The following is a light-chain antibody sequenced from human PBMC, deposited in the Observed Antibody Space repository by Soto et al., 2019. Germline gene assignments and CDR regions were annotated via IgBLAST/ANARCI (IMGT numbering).Light chain of an antibody. Sequence: EIVLTQSPATLSLSPGERATLSCRASQSVSSCLAWYQQRPGQAPRLLIYDASTRATGIPPRFSGGGSGTEFTVTISSLQSEDFAIYYCQQYDIWPPYTFGQGTKVDIK. CDR3: QQYDIWPPYT. CDR2: DAS. CDR1: QSVSSC. J-gene: IGKJ2*01. V-gene: IGKV3-15*01.